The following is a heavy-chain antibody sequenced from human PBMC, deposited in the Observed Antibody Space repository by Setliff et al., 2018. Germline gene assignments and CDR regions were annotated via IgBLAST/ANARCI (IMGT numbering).Heavy chain of an antibody. V-gene: IGHV4-4*07. D-gene: IGHD3-9*01. CDR3: ARERLYYDDLTGFSPEAFDI. CDR1: GDPIDSYY. CDR2: IYGGGAT. Sequence: SETLSLTCSVSGDPIDSYYWSWVQQSAGRGLEWIGRIYGGGATNYNPSLKARLTISVDNSKNQFSLQLTSVTAADTALYFCARERLYYDDLTGFSPEAFDIWGQGTMVTVSS. J-gene: IGHJ3*02.